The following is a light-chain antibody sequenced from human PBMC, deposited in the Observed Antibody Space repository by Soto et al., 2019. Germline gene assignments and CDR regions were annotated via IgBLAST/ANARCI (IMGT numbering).Light chain of an antibody. J-gene: IGKJ1*01. Sequence: DIQLTQSPSSLSASVGDRVTITCRVSQGISSYLNWYRQKPGKVPKLLIYSASNLQSGVPSRFSGRGSETYVVLIISSLPPEGVDTLSVQRTYSLWTFGQGTKVEIK. V-gene: IGKV1-27*01. CDR1: QGISSY. CDR3: QRTYSLWT. CDR2: SAS.